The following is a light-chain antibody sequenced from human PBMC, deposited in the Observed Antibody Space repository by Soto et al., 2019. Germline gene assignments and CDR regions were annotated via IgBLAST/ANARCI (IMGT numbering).Light chain of an antibody. J-gene: IGKJ2*01. CDR3: QQYERPPFA. CDR2: DAS. V-gene: IGKV3-20*01. Sequence: PGDRATLSCRPIRGSFTGSLAWFHKKPGQAPRLLIYDASSRAAGVPDRVTGGGSGTDFTLTISGLEPDDFALYFCQQYERPPFAFGQGTKLEIK. CDR1: RGSFTGS.